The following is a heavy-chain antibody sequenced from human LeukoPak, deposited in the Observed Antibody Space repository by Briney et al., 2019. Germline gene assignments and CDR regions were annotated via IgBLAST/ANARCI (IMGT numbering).Heavy chain of an antibody. D-gene: IGHD6-19*01. Sequence: GASVKVSCKASGYTFTSYGISWVRQAPGQGLEWMGGIIPIFGTANYAQKFQGRVTITADESTSTAYMELSSLRSEDTAVYYCARGLIGGIAVAGPDAFDIWGQGTMVTVSS. J-gene: IGHJ3*02. CDR1: GYTFTSYG. CDR2: IIPIFGTA. CDR3: ARGLIGGIAVAGPDAFDI. V-gene: IGHV1-69*13.